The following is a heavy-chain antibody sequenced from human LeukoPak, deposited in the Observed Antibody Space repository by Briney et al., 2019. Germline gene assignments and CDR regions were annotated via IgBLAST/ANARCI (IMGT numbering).Heavy chain of an antibody. Sequence: GGSLRLSCAASGFMIDDYAMHWVRHAPGKGLEWVSGISWNSGNIGYADSVKGRFSISRDNAKNSLYLQMNSLRAEDTAVYYCARDLMGIAYRGAFYYWGQGTLVTVSS. CDR1: GFMIDDYA. J-gene: IGHJ4*02. D-gene: IGHD6-13*01. V-gene: IGHV3-9*01. CDR2: ISWNSGNI. CDR3: ARDLMGIAYRGAFYY.